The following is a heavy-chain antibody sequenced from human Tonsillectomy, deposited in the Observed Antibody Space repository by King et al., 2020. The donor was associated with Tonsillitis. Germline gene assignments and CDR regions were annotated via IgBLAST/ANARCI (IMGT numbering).Heavy chain of an antibody. CDR2: IYYSGST. CDR1: GGSINRGNYY. D-gene: IGHD2-2*02. Sequence: VQLQESGPGLVKPSQTLSLTCTVSGGSINRGNYYWSWIRQPPGKGLEWIGNIYYSGSTNYNPSLKSGVTIPVDMSKNQFSLKLSSVTAADTAVYYCARGMYDIVVVPAAIRHYYYMDVWGKGTTVTVSS. J-gene: IGHJ6*03. V-gene: IGHV4-30-4*01. CDR3: ARGMYDIVVVPAAIRHYYYMDV.